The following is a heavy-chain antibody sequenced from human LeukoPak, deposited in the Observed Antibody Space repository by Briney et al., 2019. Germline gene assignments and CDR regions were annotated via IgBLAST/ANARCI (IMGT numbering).Heavy chain of an antibody. V-gene: IGHV4-30-4*01. CDR2: IYYSGST. Sequence: SETLSLTCTVSGGSISSGDYYWSWIRQPPGKGLEWIGYIYYSGSTYYNPSLKSRVTISVDTSKNQFSLKLNSVIAADTAVYYCARDRLDYGDYYYYGMDVWGQGTTVTVSS. CDR3: ARDRLDYGDYYYYGMDV. D-gene: IGHD4-17*01. CDR1: GGSISSGDYY. J-gene: IGHJ6*02.